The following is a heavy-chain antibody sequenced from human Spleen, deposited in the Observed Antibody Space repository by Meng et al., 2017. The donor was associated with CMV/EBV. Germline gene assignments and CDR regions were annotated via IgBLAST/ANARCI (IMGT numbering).Heavy chain of an antibody. J-gene: IGHJ4*02. CDR3: ARRLALFDY. D-gene: IGHD6-19*01. V-gene: IGHV3-23*01. Sequence: GESLKISCAASGFTFSNYAMTWVRQAPGKGLEWVSLISGDAGITYYANSLKGRFIISRDNSKNTLYLQMNSLRAEDTAVYYCARRLALFDYWGQGTLVTVSS. CDR1: GFTFSNYA. CDR2: ISGDAGIT.